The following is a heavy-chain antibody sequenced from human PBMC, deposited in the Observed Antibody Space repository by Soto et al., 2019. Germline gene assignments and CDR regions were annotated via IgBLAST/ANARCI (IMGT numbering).Heavy chain of an antibody. CDR3: AGQLRDNYYYYGMDV. J-gene: IGHJ6*02. D-gene: IGHD6-19*01. CDR1: GGSISSSSYY. Sequence: SETLSLTCTVSGGSISSSSYYWGWIRQPPGKGLEWIGYIYYSGSTNYNPSLKSRVTISVDTSKNQFSLKLSSVTAADTAVYYCAGQLRDNYYYYGMDVWGQGTTVTVSS. V-gene: IGHV4-61*05. CDR2: IYYSGST.